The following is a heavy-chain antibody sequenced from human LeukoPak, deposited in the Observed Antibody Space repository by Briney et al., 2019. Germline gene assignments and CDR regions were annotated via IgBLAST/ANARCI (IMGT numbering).Heavy chain of an antibody. V-gene: IGHV1-2*02. CDR3: ARDPGITMIVVVNTLDY. D-gene: IGHD3-22*01. Sequence: ASVKVSCKASGYTFTGYYMHWVRQAPGQGLEWMGWINPNSGGTNYAQKFQGRVTMTRDTSTSTVYMELSSLRSEDTAVYYCARDPGITMIVVVNTLDYWGQGTLVTVSS. J-gene: IGHJ4*02. CDR1: GYTFTGYY. CDR2: INPNSGGT.